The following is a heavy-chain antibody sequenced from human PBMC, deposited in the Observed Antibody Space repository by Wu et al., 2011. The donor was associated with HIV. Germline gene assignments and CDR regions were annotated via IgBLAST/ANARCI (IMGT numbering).Heavy chain of an antibody. D-gene: IGHD3-22*01. CDR3: AGELSLNFYDSSGDGAFDI. CDR2: IIPVFGAA. J-gene: IGHJ3*02. CDR1: GGSFSSYA. V-gene: IGHV1-69*06. Sequence: SCKASGGSFSSYAISWVRQAPGQGLEWMGGIIPVFGAARYAQKFQGRVTITADKSTSTAYMELSSLRSEDTAVYYCAGELSLNFYDSSGDGAFDIWGQGTMVTVSS.